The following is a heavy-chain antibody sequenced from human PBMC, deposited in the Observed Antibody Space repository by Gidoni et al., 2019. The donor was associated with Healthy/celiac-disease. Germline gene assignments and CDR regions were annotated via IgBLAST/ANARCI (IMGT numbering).Heavy chain of an antibody. CDR3: ARGDSSGCYEGAAFDY. Sequence: EVQLVESGGGLVQPGGSLRLSCAASGFTFSSYDMHWVRQATGKGLEWVSAIGTAGDTYYPGSVKGRFTISRENAKNSLYLQMNSLRAGDTAVYYCARGDSSGCYEGAAFDYWGQGTLVTVSS. CDR1: GFTFSSYD. CDR2: IGTAGDT. J-gene: IGHJ4*02. V-gene: IGHV3-13*01. D-gene: IGHD3-22*01.